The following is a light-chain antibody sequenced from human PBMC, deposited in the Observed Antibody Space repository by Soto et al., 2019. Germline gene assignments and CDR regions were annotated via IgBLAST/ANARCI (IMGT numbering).Light chain of an antibody. V-gene: IGKV1-39*01. CDR2: AAS. J-gene: IGKJ4*01. Sequence: DIQMTQSPSSLSASIGDRVTITCRASRSISNYLNWYQQKPGKAPKLLIYAASSLQSGVPSRFSGSGSGTDFTLTIGSLQPEDFATYYCQQSYSTPRLTFGGGTKVDIK. CDR1: RSISNY. CDR3: QQSYSTPRLT.